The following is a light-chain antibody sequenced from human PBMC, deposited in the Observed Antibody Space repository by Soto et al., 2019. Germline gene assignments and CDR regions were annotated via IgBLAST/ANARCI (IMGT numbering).Light chain of an antibody. Sequence: EIVLTQSPGTLSLSPGERATLSCRASESIDNNFLAWYQQKPGQAPRFLIYHASSRATGIPNMFSGSGSGTDFTLTISRLEPEDFAVYYCQQYGSAPPTFGPGTKVDVK. CDR1: ESIDNNF. CDR2: HAS. CDR3: QQYGSAPPT. J-gene: IGKJ3*01. V-gene: IGKV3-20*01.